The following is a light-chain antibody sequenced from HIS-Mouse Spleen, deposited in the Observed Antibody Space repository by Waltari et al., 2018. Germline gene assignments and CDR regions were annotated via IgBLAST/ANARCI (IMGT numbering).Light chain of an antibody. J-gene: IGLJ2*01. CDR3: SSYTSSSFNVV. V-gene: IGLV2-14*03. Sequence: QSALTQPASVSGSPGQSITISCTGTSSDVGGYNYVPWYQQHPGKAPKLMVYGFSNRPSGVSNRFSGSKSGNTASLTISGLQAEDEADIYCSSYTSSSFNVVFGGGTKLTVL. CDR1: SSDVGGYNY. CDR2: GFS.